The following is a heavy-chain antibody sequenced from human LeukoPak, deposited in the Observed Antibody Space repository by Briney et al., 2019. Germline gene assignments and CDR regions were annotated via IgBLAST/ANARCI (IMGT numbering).Heavy chain of an antibody. D-gene: IGHD1-26*01. CDR3: ARGKGATESRHYSWFDP. Sequence: GGSLRLSCAASGFTLSSYWMHWVRQAPGKGLVWVSRINSDGSTTNYADSVKGRFTISRDNAKNMLYLQVNSLRAEDTALYYCARGKGATESRHYSWFDPWGQGTLVTISS. CDR2: INSDGSTT. V-gene: IGHV3-74*01. J-gene: IGHJ5*02. CDR1: GFTLSSYW.